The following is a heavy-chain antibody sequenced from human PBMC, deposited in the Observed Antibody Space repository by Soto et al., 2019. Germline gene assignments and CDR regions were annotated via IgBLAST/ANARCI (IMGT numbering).Heavy chain of an antibody. CDR1: GASIRSDY. CDR3: ARQWDY. J-gene: IGHJ4*02. V-gene: IGHV4-59*08. CDR2: IYDSERT. Sequence: QVQLQESGPGLVKPSETLSLTCAVSGASIRSDYWSWIRQIPGRGLEWIGYIYDSERTNYNPSLRSRVTISADTSKNQFSLKVRSVTAADRAVYYCARQWDYWGQGILVTVSS.